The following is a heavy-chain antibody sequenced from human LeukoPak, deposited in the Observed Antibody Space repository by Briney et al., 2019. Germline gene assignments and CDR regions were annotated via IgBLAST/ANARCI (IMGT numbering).Heavy chain of an antibody. CDR1: GGSFSGYY. CDR2: INHSGST. D-gene: IGHD5-18*01. J-gene: IGHJ4*02. V-gene: IGHV4-34*01. CDR3: ASGGYSYGFDY. Sequence: SETLSLTCAVYGGSFSGYYWSWIRQPPGKGLEWIGEINHSGSTNYNPSLKSRVTISVDRSKNQLSLKLSSVTAADTAMYYCASGGYSYGFDYWGQGTLVTVSS.